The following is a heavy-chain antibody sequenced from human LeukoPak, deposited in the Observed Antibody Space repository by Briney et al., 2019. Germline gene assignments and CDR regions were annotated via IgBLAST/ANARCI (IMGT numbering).Heavy chain of an antibody. CDR2: INPNSGAT. CDR1: GYTFTGYQ. J-gene: IGHJ4*02. Sequence: GASVKVSFKASGYTFTGYQMHWVRQAPGQGLEWMGWINPNSGATNYAQEFQGRVTTTRDTSIGTAYMELSRLRSDDTAVYYCARDYYGSGSYSTDYWGQGTLVTVSS. V-gene: IGHV1-2*02. CDR3: ARDYYGSGSYSTDY. D-gene: IGHD3-10*01.